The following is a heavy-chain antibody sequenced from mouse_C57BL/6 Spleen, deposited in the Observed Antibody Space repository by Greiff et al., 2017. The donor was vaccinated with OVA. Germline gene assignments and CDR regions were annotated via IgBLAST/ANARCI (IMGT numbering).Heavy chain of an antibody. Sequence: VQLKESGAELVRPGTSVKMSCKASGYTFTNYWIGWAKQRPGHGLEWIGDIYPGGGYTNYNEKFKGKATLTADKSSSTAYMQFSSLTSEDSAIYYCARGDYDYDMVLDYWGQGTSVTVSS. J-gene: IGHJ4*01. CDR3: ARGDYDYDMVLDY. D-gene: IGHD2-4*01. CDR2: IYPGGGYT. CDR1: GYTFTNYW. V-gene: IGHV1-63*01.